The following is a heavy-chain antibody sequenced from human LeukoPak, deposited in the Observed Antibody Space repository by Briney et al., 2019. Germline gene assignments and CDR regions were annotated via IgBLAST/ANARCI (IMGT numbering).Heavy chain of an antibody. Sequence: SETLSLTCAVSGGSISSSNWCSWVRQPPGKGLEWIGEIYHSGSTNYNPSLKSRVTISVDKSKNQFSLKLSSVTAADTAVYYCAGTRMSTTAAGYSNFDYWGQGTLVTVSS. CDR2: IYHSGST. V-gene: IGHV4-4*02. D-gene: IGHD6-13*01. CDR1: GGSISSSNW. CDR3: AGTRMSTTAAGYSNFDY. J-gene: IGHJ4*02.